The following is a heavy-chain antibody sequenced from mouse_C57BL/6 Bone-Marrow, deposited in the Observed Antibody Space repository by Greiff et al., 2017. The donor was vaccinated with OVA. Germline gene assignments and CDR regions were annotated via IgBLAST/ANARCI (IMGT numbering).Heavy chain of an antibody. D-gene: IGHD1-1*01. CDR3: AFYYYGSPWFAY. CDR1: GYTFTDHT. V-gene: IGHV1-78*01. CDR2: IYPRDGST. Sequence: VQLQQSDAELVKPGASVKVSCKVSGYTFTDHTIHWMKQRPEQGLEWIGYIYPRDGSTKYNEKFKGKATLTADKSSSTAYMQLNSLTSEDSAVYFCAFYYYGSPWFAYWGQGTLVTVSA. J-gene: IGHJ3*01.